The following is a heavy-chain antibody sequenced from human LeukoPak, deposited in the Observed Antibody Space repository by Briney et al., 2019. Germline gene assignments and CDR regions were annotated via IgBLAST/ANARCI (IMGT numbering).Heavy chain of an antibody. CDR1: GYTFTDYY. Sequence: EASVKVSCKASGYTFTDYYIHWVRPAPGQGLEWVGLIHPNTGDTFYEQKFRGRVTMTRDTSINTAYMELDRLTSDDTAVYYCARDYSGSYTHWAQGTLVTVSS. CDR3: ARDYSGSYTH. J-gene: IGHJ4*02. CDR2: IHPNTGDT. V-gene: IGHV1-2*06. D-gene: IGHD1-26*01.